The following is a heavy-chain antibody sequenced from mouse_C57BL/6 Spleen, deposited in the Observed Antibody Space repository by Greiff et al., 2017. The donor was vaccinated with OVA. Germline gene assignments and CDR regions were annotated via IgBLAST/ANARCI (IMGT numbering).Heavy chain of an antibody. CDR3: ARDDYDDGGFAY. V-gene: IGHV1-82*01. J-gene: IGHJ3*01. CDR2: IYPGDGDT. CDR1: GYAFSSSW. Sequence: VQLQQSGPELVKPGASVKISCKASGYAFSSSWMNWVKQRPGKGLEWIGRIYPGDGDTNYNGKFKGKATLTADKSSSTAYMQLSSLTSEDSAVYFCARDDYDDGGFAYWGQGTLVTVSA. D-gene: IGHD2-4*01.